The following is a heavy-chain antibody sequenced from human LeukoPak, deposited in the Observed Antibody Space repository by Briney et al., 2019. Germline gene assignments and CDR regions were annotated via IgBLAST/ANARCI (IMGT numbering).Heavy chain of an antibody. J-gene: IGHJ4*02. Sequence: SETLSLTCAVYGGSFSGYYWSWIRQPPGKGLEWIGEINHSGSTNYNPSLKSRVTISVDTSKNQFSLKLGSVTAADTAVYYCARWSGNFSVFDYWGQGTLVTVSS. CDR2: INHSGST. D-gene: IGHD4-23*01. V-gene: IGHV4-34*01. CDR3: ARWSGNFSVFDY. CDR1: GGSFSGYY.